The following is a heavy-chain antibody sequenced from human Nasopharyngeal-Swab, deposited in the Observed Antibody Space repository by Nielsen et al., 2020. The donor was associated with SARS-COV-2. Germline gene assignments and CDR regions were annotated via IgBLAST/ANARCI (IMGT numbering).Heavy chain of an antibody. CDR1: GFTFDDYG. D-gene: IGHD2-2*03. V-gene: IGHV3-20*04. CDR2: INWNGGST. CDR3: AKLGYGGFDY. J-gene: IGHJ4*02. Sequence: GESLKISCAASGFTFDDYGMSWVRQAPGKGLEWVSGINWNGGSTGYADSVKGRFTISRDNSKNTLYLQMNSLRAEDTAVYYCAKLGYGGFDYWGQGTLVTVSS.